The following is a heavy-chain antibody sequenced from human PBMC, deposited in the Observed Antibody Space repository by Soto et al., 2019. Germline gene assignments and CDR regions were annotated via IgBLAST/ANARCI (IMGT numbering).Heavy chain of an antibody. V-gene: IGHV5-10-1*01. CDR1: GYSFTSYW. CDR3: ARLAMATRRGYYGMDV. Sequence: GESLKISCKGSGYSFTSYWISWVRQMPGKGLEWMGRIDPSDSYTNYSPSFQGHVTISADKSISTAYLQWSSLKASDTAMYYCARLAMATRRGYYGMDVWGHANLVTVFS. CDR2: IDPSDSYT. D-gene: IGHD5-12*01. J-gene: IGHJ6*02.